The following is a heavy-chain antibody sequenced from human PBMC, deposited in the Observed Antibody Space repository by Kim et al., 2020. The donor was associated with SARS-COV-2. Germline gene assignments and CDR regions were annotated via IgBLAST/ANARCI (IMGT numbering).Heavy chain of an antibody. J-gene: IGHJ3*02. CDR1: GYTFTSYA. D-gene: IGHD3-3*01. Sequence: ASVKVSCKASGYTFTSYAMNWVRQAPGQGLEWMGWINTNTGNPTYAQGFTGRFVFSLDTSVSTAYLQISSLKAEDTAVYYCARPLRHDFWSGRGDAFDIWGQGTMVTVSS. V-gene: IGHV7-4-1*02. CDR2: INTNTGNP. CDR3: ARPLRHDFWSGRGDAFDI.